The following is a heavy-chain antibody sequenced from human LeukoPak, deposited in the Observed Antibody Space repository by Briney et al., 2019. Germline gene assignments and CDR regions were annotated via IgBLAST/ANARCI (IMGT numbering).Heavy chain of an antibody. CDR1: GGTFSSYA. V-gene: IGHV1-69*04. J-gene: IGHJ5*02. CDR3: ARGNFGGWELQDFDP. CDR2: IIPILGIA. D-gene: IGHD1-26*01. Sequence: GASVKVSCKASGGTFSSYAISWVRQAPGQGLEWMGRIIPILGIANYAQKLQGRVTMTTDTSTSTAYMELRSLRSDDTAVYYCARGNFGGWELQDFDPWGQGTLVTVSS.